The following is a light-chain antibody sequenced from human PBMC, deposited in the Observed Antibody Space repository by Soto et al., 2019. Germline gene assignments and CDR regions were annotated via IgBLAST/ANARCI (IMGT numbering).Light chain of an antibody. CDR3: QSYDKSLSGSV. Sequence: QSVLTQPPSVSGAPGQRVTFSCTGSRSNIGAGPDVHWYQQVPGTAPKVLIFGNNKRPSGVPDRFSGSKSGASASLAITGLQAEDEAYYYCQSYDKSLSGSVFGGGTKVTVL. CDR2: GNN. V-gene: IGLV1-40*01. J-gene: IGLJ3*02. CDR1: RSNIGAGPD.